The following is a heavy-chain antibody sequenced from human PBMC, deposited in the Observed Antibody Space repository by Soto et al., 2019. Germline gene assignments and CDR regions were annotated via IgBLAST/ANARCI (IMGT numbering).Heavy chain of an antibody. V-gene: IGHV6-1*01. CDR2: TYYRSRWYN. J-gene: IGHJ5*02. CDR1: GDSVSSNSAA. Sequence: PSQTLSLTCVISGDSVSSNSAAWNWIRQSPSRGLEWLGRTYYRSRWYNDYAVSVKSRITINPDTSKNQFSLQLNSVTPEDTAVYYCARARTMVRGNWFDPWGQGTLVTVSS. CDR3: ARARTMVRGNWFDP. D-gene: IGHD3-10*01.